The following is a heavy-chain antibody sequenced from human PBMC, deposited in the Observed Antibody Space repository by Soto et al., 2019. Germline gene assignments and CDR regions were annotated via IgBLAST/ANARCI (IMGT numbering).Heavy chain of an antibody. V-gene: IGHV6-1*01. D-gene: IGHD6-19*01. CDR2: TYYRSKWYN. J-gene: IGHJ5*02. CDR1: GDSVSSNSAA. Sequence: SQTLSLTCAISGDSVSSNSAAWNWIRQSPSRGLEWLGRTYYRSKWYNDYAVSMKSRITINPDTSKNQFSLQLNSVTPEDTAVYYCALSSGWDNWFDHWGQGTLVTVSS. CDR3: ALSSGWDNWFDH.